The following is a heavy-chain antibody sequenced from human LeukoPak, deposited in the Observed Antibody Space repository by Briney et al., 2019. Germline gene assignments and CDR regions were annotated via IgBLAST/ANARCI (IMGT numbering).Heavy chain of an antibody. Sequence: GGSLRLSCAASGFTFSSYTMNWVRQAPGKGLEWVSSISTSSSYIYYADSVKGRFTISRDNAKKSLYLQMNSLRSDDTAVYYCARAGYIRTVTSTLKDYWGQGTLVTVSS. CDR2: ISTSSSYI. V-gene: IGHV3-21*04. D-gene: IGHD4-17*01. CDR3: ARAGYIRTVTSTLKDY. CDR1: GFTFSSYT. J-gene: IGHJ4*02.